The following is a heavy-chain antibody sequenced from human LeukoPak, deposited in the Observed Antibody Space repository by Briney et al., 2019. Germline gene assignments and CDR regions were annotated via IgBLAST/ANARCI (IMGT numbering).Heavy chain of an antibody. CDR3: GRPTKFWLIQGDGVDV. J-gene: IGHJ6*02. CDR2: IGAGSAAT. V-gene: IGHV3-23*01. D-gene: IGHD6-19*01. Sequence: PGASLRLSCAASGFTFTTYAMTWVRQAPGKGLEWVSSIGAGSAATFYSDSVKGRFTISRDNSMNTLYLQMNSLRADDTAVYYCGRPTKFWLIQGDGVDVWGQGTTVAVSS. CDR1: GFTFTTYA.